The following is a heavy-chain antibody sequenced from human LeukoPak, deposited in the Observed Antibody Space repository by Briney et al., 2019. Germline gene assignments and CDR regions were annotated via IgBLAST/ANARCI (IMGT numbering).Heavy chain of an antibody. CDR3: ARSAAGRDYYYYYGMDV. CDR1: GYTFTSYY. J-gene: IGHJ6*02. CDR2: INPSGGST. Sequence: GASVKVSCKASGYTFTSYYMHWVRQAPGQGLEWMGIINPSGGSTSYAQKFQGRVTVTRDTSTSTVYMELSSLRSEDTAVYYCARSAAGRDYYYYYGMDVWGQGTTVTVSS. V-gene: IGHV1-46*01. D-gene: IGHD6-13*01.